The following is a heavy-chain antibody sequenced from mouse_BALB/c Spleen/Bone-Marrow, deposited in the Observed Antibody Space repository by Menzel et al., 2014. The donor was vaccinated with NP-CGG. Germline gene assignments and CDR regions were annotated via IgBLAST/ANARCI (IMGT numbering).Heavy chain of an antibody. CDR3: ASYYYGSSLFAY. CDR2: IDPANGNT. J-gene: IGHJ3*01. Sequence: VQLQQSGAELVKPGASVKLSCTASGFNIKDTYMHWVKQRPEQGLEWIGRIDPANGNTKYDPKFQGKATITADTSSNTACLQLSSLTFEDTAVYYCASYYYGSSLFAYWGQGTLVTVSA. V-gene: IGHV14-3*02. CDR1: GFNIKDTY. D-gene: IGHD1-1*01.